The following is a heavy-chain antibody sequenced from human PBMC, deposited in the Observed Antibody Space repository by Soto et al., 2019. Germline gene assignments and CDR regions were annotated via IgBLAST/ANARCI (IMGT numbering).Heavy chain of an antibody. V-gene: IGHV3-30*18. J-gene: IGHJ4*02. D-gene: IGHD1-26*01. CDR2: ISYDGSNK. CDR3: AKEVGGTTIDY. Sequence: PGGSLRLSCAASGFTFSSYGMHWVRQAPGKGLEWVAVISYDGSNKYYADSVKGRFTISRDNSKNTLYLQMNSLGAEDTAVYYCAKEVGGTTIDYWGQGTLVTVSS. CDR1: GFTFSSYG.